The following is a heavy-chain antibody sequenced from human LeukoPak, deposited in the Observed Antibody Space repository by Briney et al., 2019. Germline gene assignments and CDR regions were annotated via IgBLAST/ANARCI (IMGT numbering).Heavy chain of an antibody. CDR1: GFTVSHNY. V-gene: IGHV3-53*01. Sequence: GGSLRLSCAASGFTVSHNYMSWVRQAPGKGLEWVSIIYNDGSSYYADSVKGRFTISRDNAKNTLYLQMNSLRAEDTAVYYCAKDHFVSGRYDAFDIWGQGTMVTVSS. CDR3: AKDHFVSGRYDAFDI. CDR2: IYNDGSS. D-gene: IGHD3-10*01. J-gene: IGHJ3*02.